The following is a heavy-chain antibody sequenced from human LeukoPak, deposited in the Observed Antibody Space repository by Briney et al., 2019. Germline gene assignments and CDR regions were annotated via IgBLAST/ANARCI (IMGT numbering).Heavy chain of an antibody. CDR3: ARRFRGGSYLGGEDDYLDY. CDR1: GGSISSSSYY. V-gene: IGHV4-39*01. CDR2: IYYSGST. J-gene: IGHJ4*02. D-gene: IGHD1-26*01. Sequence: PSETLSLTCTVSGGSISSSSYYWGWIRQPPGKGLKRIGSIYYSGSTYYNPSLQSRVTISVDTSQNQVSLKLSSVTAADAAVYYCARRFRGGSYLGGEDDYLDYWGQGTLVTVSS.